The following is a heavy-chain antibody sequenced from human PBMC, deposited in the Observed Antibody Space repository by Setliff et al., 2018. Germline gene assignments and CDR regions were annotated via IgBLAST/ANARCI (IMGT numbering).Heavy chain of an antibody. CDR3: ARGGKAADARKGLFEN. J-gene: IGHJ4*02. Sequence: GASVKVSCKASGYSFTSYYIHWVRQAPGQGLEWMGIINPGGGSASVVDNFQDRVTMTMDTSTSTVYLDLSSLRSEDTAVYYCARGGKAADARKGLFENWGQGTLVTVSS. CDR1: GYSFTSYY. V-gene: IGHV1-46*01. CDR2: INPGGGSA. D-gene: IGHD6-13*01.